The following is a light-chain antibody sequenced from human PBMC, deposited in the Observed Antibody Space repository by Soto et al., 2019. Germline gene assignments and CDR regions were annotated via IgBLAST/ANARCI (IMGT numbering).Light chain of an antibody. CDR3: AAWDESLSGVV. Sequence: QSVLTQPPSTSGTPGQRVTISCSGSSSNIGSNYVYWYQHLPGTAPKLLIYRNNQRPSGVPDRFSGSKSGTSAFLAISGLRSGDEADYYCAAWDESLSGVVFGGGTKLTVL. CDR2: RNN. V-gene: IGLV1-47*01. J-gene: IGLJ3*02. CDR1: SSNIGSNY.